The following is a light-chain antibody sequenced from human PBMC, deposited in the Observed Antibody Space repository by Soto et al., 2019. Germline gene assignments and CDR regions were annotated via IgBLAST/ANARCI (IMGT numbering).Light chain of an antibody. CDR1: QSVSSSH. J-gene: IGKJ4*01. V-gene: IGKV3-20*01. CDR2: GAS. Sequence: EIVLTQSPGTLSLSPGERATLSCRASQSVSSSHLAWYQQKPGRAPRLLIYGASSGATGIPDRFSGSGSGTDFTLTISRLEPEDFAVYYCQQYGSSPLTFGGGTKVDIK. CDR3: QQYGSSPLT.